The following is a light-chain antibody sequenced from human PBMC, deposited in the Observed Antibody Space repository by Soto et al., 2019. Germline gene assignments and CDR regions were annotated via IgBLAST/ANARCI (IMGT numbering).Light chain of an antibody. CDR3: SSYTVSNTWV. V-gene: IGLV2-14*02. Sequence: QSVLTQPASVSGSPGQSITISCTGTSSDVGSYNLVSWYQQHPGKVPKLMIYEVTHRPSGVSNRFSGSKSGNTASLTISGLQAEDETDYYCSSYTVSNTWVFGGGTQLTVL. CDR2: EVT. J-gene: IGLJ3*02. CDR1: SSDVGSYNL.